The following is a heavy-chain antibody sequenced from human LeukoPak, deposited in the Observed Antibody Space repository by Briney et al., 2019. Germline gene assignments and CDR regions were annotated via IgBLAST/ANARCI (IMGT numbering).Heavy chain of an antibody. Sequence: SVKVSCKASGGTFTSYTISWVRQAPGQGLEWMGGIIPIFGTANYAQKFQGRVTITADESTSTAYMELSSLRSEDTAVYYCARDPPGYYGSGRHWGQGTLVTVSS. D-gene: IGHD3-10*01. V-gene: IGHV1-69*13. J-gene: IGHJ4*02. CDR2: IIPIFGTA. CDR1: GGTFTSYT. CDR3: ARDPPGYYGSGRH.